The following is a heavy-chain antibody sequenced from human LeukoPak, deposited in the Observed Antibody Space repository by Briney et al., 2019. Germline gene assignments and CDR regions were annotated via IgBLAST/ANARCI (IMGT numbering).Heavy chain of an antibody. J-gene: IGHJ4*02. CDR3: ARAWGWVPAAPEEL. D-gene: IGHD2-2*01. CDR2: IRYDGSNK. CDR1: GFTFSSYG. V-gene: IGHV3-30*02. Sequence: PGGSLRLSCAASGFTFSSYGMHWVRQAPGKGLEWVAFIRYDGSNKYYADSVKGRFTISRDNAKNSLYLQMNSLRAEDTAVYYCARAWGWVPAAPEELWGQGTLVTVSS.